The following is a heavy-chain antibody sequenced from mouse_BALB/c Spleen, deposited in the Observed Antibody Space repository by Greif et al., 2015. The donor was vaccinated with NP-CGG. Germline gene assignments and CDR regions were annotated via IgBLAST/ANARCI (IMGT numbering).Heavy chain of an antibody. D-gene: IGHD2-14*01. V-gene: IGHV1S127*01. CDR1: GYSFTSYW. CDR3: ARRGGRYDGENWFAY. CDR2: IDPSDSET. J-gene: IGHJ3*01. Sequence: QVQLQQSGPQLVRPGASVKISCKASGYSFTSYWMHWVKQRPGQGLEWIGMIDPSDSETRLNQKFKDKATLTVDKSSSTAYMQLSSPTSEDSAVYYCARRGGRYDGENWFAYWGQGTLVTVSA.